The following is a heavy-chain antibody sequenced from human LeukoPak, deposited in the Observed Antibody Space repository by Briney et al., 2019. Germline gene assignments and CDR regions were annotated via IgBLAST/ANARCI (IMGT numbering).Heavy chain of an antibody. Sequence: GGSLRLSCAASGFTFSSYAMSWVRQAPGKGLEWVSTITGSGDYTYYADSVKGRFTISRDNSKNTLYLQMNSLRAEDTAVYYCAKGSGGFGELSPSDYWGQGTLVTVSS. V-gene: IGHV3-23*01. D-gene: IGHD3-10*01. CDR2: ITGSGDYT. J-gene: IGHJ4*02. CDR3: AKGSGGFGELSPSDY. CDR1: GFTFSSYA.